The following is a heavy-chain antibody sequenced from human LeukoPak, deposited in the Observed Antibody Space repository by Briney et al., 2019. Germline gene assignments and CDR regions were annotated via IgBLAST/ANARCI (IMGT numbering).Heavy chain of an antibody. D-gene: IGHD3-10*01. V-gene: IGHV3-33*01. Sequence: GGSLRLSCAASGFTFSSYGMRWVRQAPGKGLEWVAVIWYDGSNKYYADSVKGRFTISRDNSKNTLYLQMNSLRAEDTAVYYCARGDGGLWFGELFGYYYGMDVWGKGTTVTVSS. CDR1: GFTFSSYG. CDR3: ARGDGGLWFGELFGYYYGMDV. J-gene: IGHJ6*04. CDR2: IWYDGSNK.